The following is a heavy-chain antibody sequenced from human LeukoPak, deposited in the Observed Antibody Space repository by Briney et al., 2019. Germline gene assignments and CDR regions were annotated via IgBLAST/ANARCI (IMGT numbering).Heavy chain of an antibody. J-gene: IGHJ4*02. CDR3: ARDWVTDTAAIDY. V-gene: IGHV3-23*01. D-gene: IGHD2-2*01. Sequence: GGSLRLSCAASGFTFSSYAMSWVRQAPGKGLEWVAAIRGRGDKTYHADSVKGRFTISRDNSKNTLFPQMNSLRAEDTAVYYCARDWVTDTAAIDYWGQGTLVSVSS. CDR1: GFTFSSYA. CDR2: IRGRGDKT.